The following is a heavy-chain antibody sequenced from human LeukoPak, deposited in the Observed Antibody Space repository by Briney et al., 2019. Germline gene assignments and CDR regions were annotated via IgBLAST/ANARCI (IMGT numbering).Heavy chain of an antibody. J-gene: IGHJ4*02. D-gene: IGHD6-13*01. V-gene: IGHV3-30*04. Sequence: PGRSLRLSCAASGFTFSSYAMHWVRQAPGKGLEWVAVISYDGSNKYYADSVKGRFTISRDNSKNTLYLQMNSLRAEDTAVYYCAKGGSRSWYHHAFDYWGQGTLFTASS. CDR3: AKGGSRSWYHHAFDY. CDR2: ISYDGSNK. CDR1: GFTFSSYA.